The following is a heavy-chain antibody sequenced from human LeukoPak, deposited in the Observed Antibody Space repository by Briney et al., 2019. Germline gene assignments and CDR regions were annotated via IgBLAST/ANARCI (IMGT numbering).Heavy chain of an antibody. D-gene: IGHD3-9*01. Sequence: SETLSLTCTVSGGSISSFFWSWIRQPPGKGLEWIGYVHSSGSTKYNPSLKSRLIISVDMSKNQFSLKLRSVSVADTAVYYCARLAPGNYDILTGDPKVVFDYWGQGALVTVST. V-gene: IGHV4-59*01. CDR3: ARLAPGNYDILTGDPKVVFDY. J-gene: IGHJ4*02. CDR1: GGSISSFF. CDR2: VHSSGST.